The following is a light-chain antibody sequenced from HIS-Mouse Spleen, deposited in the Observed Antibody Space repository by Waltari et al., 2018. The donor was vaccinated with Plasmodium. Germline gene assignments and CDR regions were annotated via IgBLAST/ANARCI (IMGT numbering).Light chain of an antibody. CDR3: QAWDSSTWV. Sequence: SYELTQPPSVSVSPGQTASITCPGDQLGDKYACWYQQKPGQSPVLVIYQDSKRPSGITERFSGSNSGNTATLTISGTQAMDEADYYCQAWDSSTWVFGGGTKLTVL. CDR1: QLGDKY. CDR2: QDS. V-gene: IGLV3-1*01. J-gene: IGLJ3*02.